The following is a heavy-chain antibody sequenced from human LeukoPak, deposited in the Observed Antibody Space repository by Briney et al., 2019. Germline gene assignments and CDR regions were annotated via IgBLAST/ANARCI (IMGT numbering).Heavy chain of an antibody. CDR2: VSGSGSNT. D-gene: IGHD7-27*01. J-gene: IGHJ4*02. Sequence: GGSLRLSCAASGFTFSSYWMSWVRLAPGKGLEWVSAVSGSGSNTYYADSVKGRFTISRDNSRNTLYLQMNSLRAEDTAVYYCATLLTGDYFDYWGQGTLVTVSS. V-gene: IGHV3-23*01. CDR1: GFTFSSYW. CDR3: ATLLTGDYFDY.